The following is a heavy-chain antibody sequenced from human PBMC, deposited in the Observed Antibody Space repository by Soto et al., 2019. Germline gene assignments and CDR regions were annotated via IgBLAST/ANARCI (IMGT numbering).Heavy chain of an antibody. CDR1: GGSISSSNW. CDR2: IYHSGST. D-gene: IGHD3-22*01. V-gene: IGHV4-4*02. CDR3: ARVGPTYYYDSSGYSGFDY. Sequence: SETLSLTCAFSGGSISSSNWWSWVRQPPGKGLEWIGEIYHSGSTNYNPSLKSRVTISVDKSKNQFSLKLSSVTAADTAVYYCARVGPTYYYDSSGYSGFDYWGQGALVTVSS. J-gene: IGHJ4*02.